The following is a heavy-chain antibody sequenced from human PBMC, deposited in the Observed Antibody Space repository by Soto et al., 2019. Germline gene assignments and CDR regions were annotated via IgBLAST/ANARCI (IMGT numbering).Heavy chain of an antibody. CDR3: ARDEPRYDFWSGYYRPARGYHGMDV. J-gene: IGHJ6*02. CDR1: GGSISSGDYY. D-gene: IGHD3-3*01. V-gene: IGHV4-30-4*01. Sequence: KPSETLSLTCTVSGGSISSGDYYWSWIRQPPGKGLEWIGYIYYSGSTYYNPSLKSRVTISVDTSKNQFSLKLSSVTAADTAVYYCARDEPRYDFWSGYYRPARGYHGMDVWGQGTTVTVSS. CDR2: IYYSGST.